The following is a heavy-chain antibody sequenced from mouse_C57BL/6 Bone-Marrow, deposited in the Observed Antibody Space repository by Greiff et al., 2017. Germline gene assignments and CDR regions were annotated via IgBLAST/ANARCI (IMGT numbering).Heavy chain of an antibody. Sequence: VKLMESGPGLVQPSQSLSITCTVSGFSLTSYGVHWVRQPPGKGLEWLGVKWSGGSTDYNAAFISRLSISKDNSKSQVFFKMNSLQADDTAIYYCAKNGSPWYFDVWGTGTTVTVSS. CDR2: KWSGGST. J-gene: IGHJ1*03. D-gene: IGHD1-1*01. V-gene: IGHV2-4*01. CDR1: GFSLTSYG. CDR3: AKNGSPWYFDV.